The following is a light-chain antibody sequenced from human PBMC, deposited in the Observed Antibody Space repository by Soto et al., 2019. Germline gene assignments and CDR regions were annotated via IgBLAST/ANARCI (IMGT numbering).Light chain of an antibody. CDR1: QSISSY. V-gene: IGKV1-39*01. J-gene: IGKJ5*01. CDR2: AAS. CDR3: QQSYSTRIT. Sequence: DIQMAQSPSSLSASVGERVTVTCRASQSISSYLNWYQQKPGKVPKLLIYAASSLQSGVPSRFSGSGSGTDFTLTISSLQPEDFATYYCQQSYSTRITFGQGTRLEIK.